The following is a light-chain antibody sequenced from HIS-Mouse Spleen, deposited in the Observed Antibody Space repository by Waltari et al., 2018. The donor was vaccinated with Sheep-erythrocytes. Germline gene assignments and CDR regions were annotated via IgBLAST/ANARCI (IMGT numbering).Light chain of an antibody. V-gene: IGLV2-11*01. CDR2: DVS. J-gene: IGLJ1*01. Sequence: QSALTQPRSVSGSPGQSVTISCTGTSSDVGGHNYVPWYQQHPGKAPQLMIYDVSKRPSGVPDRFSGSKSGNTASLTISGLQAEDEADYYCCSYAGSYNHVFATGTKVTVL. CDR3: CSYAGSYNHV. CDR1: SSDVGGHNY.